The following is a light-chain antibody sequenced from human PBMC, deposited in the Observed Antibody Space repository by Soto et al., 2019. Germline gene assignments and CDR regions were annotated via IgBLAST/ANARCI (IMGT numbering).Light chain of an antibody. Sequence: QAVVTQPPSASGPPGQRVTISCSGSSSNIGSNTVNWYQQLPGTAPKLLIYSNNQRPSGVPDRFSGSKSGTSASLAISGLQSEDEADYYCAAWDDSLNGWVFGGGTQLTVL. J-gene: IGLJ3*02. CDR1: SSNIGSNT. CDR2: SNN. V-gene: IGLV1-44*01. CDR3: AAWDDSLNGWV.